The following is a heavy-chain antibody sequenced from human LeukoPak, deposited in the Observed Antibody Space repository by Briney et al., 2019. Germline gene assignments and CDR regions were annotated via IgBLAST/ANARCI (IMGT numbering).Heavy chain of an antibody. D-gene: IGHD1-26*01. Sequence: SETLSLTRTVSGGSISSSSYYWGWIRQPPGKGLEWIGEINHSGSTNYNPSLKSRVTMSVDTSKNQFSLKLSSVTAADTAVFYCARGRSGSYLSYYYYMDVWDTGTTVTVSS. V-gene: IGHV4-39*07. CDR1: GGSISSSSYY. CDR3: ARGRSGSYLSYYYYMDV. CDR2: INHSGST. J-gene: IGHJ6*03.